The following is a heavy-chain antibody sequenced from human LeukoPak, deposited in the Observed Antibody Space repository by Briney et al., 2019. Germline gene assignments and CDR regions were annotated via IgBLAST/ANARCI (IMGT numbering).Heavy chain of an antibody. CDR1: GGSISSGSYY. Sequence: SETLSLTCTVSGGSISSGSYYWSWIRQPAGKGLEWIGRIYTSGSTNYNPSLKSRVTISVDTSKNQFSLKLSSVTAADTAVYYCARGYYGSGSLNWGQGTLVTVSS. V-gene: IGHV4-61*02. D-gene: IGHD3-10*01. CDR3: ARGYYGSGSLN. CDR2: IYTSGST. J-gene: IGHJ4*02.